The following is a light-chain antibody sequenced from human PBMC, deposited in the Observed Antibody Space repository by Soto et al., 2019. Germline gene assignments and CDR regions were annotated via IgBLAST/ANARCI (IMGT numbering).Light chain of an antibody. CDR3: QQYGASPWT. V-gene: IGKV3-20*01. CDR1: QSVSSSH. J-gene: IGKJ1*01. Sequence: EVELTQSPGTRSLSPGERATLSWRASQSVSSSHLAWYQQKRGQAPRLLIYDTSTRATGIPDRFSGSGSGTAFTLTISRLEPEDFAVYHCQQYGASPWTFGQGTKVDIK. CDR2: DTS.